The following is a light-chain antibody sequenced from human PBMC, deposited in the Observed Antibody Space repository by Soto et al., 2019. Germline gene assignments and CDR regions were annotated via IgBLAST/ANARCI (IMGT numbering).Light chain of an antibody. V-gene: IGLV1-40*01. CDR2: NDN. Sequence: QSVLTQPPSVSGAPGQRVTISCSGSSSNIGAGYDVHWYQQLPGTAPKLLIYNDNSRPSGVSGRFSASKSGTSASLAITGLQAEDEADYYCQSHDISRSGSHVVFGGGTKLTVL. CDR1: SSNIGAGYD. J-gene: IGLJ2*01. CDR3: QSHDISRSGSHVV.